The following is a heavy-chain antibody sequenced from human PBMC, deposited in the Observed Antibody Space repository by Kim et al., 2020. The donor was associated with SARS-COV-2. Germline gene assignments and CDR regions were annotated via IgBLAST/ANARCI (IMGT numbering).Heavy chain of an antibody. V-gene: IGHV1-2*06. Sequence: ASVKVSCEASGYTFTGFYLHWVRQAPGQGLEWMGRIDPKSDDRNYAQRFWGRVTMTRDTSISTAYMELSNLRSDDTAIYYCVRDARVAGDYWGQGTLVTV. CDR3: VRDARVAGDY. D-gene: IGHD6-19*01. CDR2: IDPKSDDR. CDR1: GYTFTGFY. J-gene: IGHJ4*02.